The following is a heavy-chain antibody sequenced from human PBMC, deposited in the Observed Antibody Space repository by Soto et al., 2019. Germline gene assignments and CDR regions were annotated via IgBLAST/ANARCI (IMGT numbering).Heavy chain of an antibody. J-gene: IGHJ4*02. CDR3: AREQEGVVVTATFDY. CDR1: GFTFSSYA. D-gene: IGHD2-21*02. V-gene: IGHV3-23*01. Sequence: GGSLRLSCAASGFTFSSYAMSWVRQAPGKGLEWVSGISGSGGTTYYADSVKGRFTISRDNPKNTLYLQMNSLRAEDTAVYYCAREQEGVVVTATFDYWGQGTLVTVSS. CDR2: ISGSGGTT.